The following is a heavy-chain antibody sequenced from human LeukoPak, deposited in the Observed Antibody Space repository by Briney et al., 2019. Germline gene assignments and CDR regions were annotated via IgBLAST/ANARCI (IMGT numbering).Heavy chain of an antibody. CDR2: IIPILGIA. Sequence: SVKVSCKASGGTFSSYAISWVRQAPGQGLEWMGRIIPILGIANYAQKFQGRVTITADKSTSTAYMELSSLRSEDTAVYYCAREGRAAAGFDYWGQGTLVTVSS. CDR3: AREGRAAAGFDY. V-gene: IGHV1-69*04. CDR1: GGTFSSYA. D-gene: IGHD6-13*01. J-gene: IGHJ4*02.